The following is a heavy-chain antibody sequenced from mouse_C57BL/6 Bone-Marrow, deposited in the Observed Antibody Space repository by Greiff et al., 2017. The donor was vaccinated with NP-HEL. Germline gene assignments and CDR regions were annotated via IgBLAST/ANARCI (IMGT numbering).Heavy chain of an antibody. CDR3: ARVVGYWYFDV. CDR2: IYPRSGNT. CDR1: GYTFTSYG. D-gene: IGHD1-1*02. Sequence: QVQLQQSGAELARPGASVKLSCKASGYTFTSYGISWVKQRTGQGLEWIGEIYPRSGNTYYIEKFKGKATLTADKSSSTAYMELRSLTSEDSAVYFCARVVGYWYFDVWGTGTTVTVSS. J-gene: IGHJ1*03. V-gene: IGHV1-81*01.